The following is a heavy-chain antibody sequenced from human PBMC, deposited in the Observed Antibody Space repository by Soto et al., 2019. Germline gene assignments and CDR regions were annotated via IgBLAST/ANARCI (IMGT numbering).Heavy chain of an antibody. CDR3: DCCRCVYYDYGMDG. CDR2: ISGSGGST. V-gene: IGHV3-23*02. J-gene: IGHJ6*02. CDR1: GFTFSSYA. Sequence: EVQLLESGGGLVQPGGSLRLSCAASGFTFSSYAMSWVRQAPGKGLEWVSVISGSGGSTYYGDSVKGRFTSARDNSKNTLYLQMNSLRVEDTAVYYCDCCRCVYYDYGMDGWGQVTTVTVSS. D-gene: IGHD2-21*02.